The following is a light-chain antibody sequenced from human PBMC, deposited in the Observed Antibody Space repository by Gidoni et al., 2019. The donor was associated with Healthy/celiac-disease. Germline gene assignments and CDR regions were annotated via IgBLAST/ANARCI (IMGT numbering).Light chain of an antibody. J-gene: IGKJ2*04. CDR1: QSVSSY. V-gene: IGKV3-11*01. Sequence: EIVLTQSPATLSFSPGERATLSCRASQSVSSYLAWYQQTAGQAPRPLIDDASNRATGIPARFSGSGSGTDFTLTISSLEPEDFAVYYCQQRSNWPPLCSFGQGTKLEIK. CDR3: QQRSNWPPLCS. CDR2: DAS.